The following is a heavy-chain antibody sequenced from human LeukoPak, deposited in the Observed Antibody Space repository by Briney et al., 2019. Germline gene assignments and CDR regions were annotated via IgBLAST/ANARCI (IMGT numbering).Heavy chain of an antibody. D-gene: IGHD3-22*01. J-gene: IGHJ4*02. CDR2: IYYSGST. CDR1: GFTFSSYW. V-gene: IGHV4-39*01. CDR3: ARQDYYDRED. Sequence: GSLRLSCAASGFTFSSYWMHWVRQAPGKGLEWIGSIYYSGSTYYNPSLKSRVTISVDTSKNQFSLKLSSVTAADTAVYYCARQDYYDREDWGQGTLVTVSS.